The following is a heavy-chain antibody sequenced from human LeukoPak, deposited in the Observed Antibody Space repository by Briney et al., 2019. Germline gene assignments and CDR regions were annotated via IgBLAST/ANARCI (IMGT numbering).Heavy chain of an antibody. CDR3: AKAPYSSGWYRDY. J-gene: IGHJ4*02. CDR2: ISGSGGST. CDR1: GFTFSSYA. Sequence: PGGSLRLSCAASGFTFSSYAMSWVRQAPGKGLEWVSAISGSGGSTYYADSVKGRFTISRDNSKNTLYLQMSSLRAEDTAVYYCAKAPYSSGWYRDYWGQGTLVTVSS. V-gene: IGHV3-23*01. D-gene: IGHD6-19*01.